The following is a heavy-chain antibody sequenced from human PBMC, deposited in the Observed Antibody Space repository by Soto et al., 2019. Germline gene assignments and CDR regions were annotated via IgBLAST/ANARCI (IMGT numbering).Heavy chain of an antibody. J-gene: IGHJ6*02. Sequence: LRLSCAASGFTFSSYAMSWVRQAPGKGLEWVSAISGSGGSTYYADSVKGRFTISRDNSKNTLYLQMNSLRAEDTAVYYCANIYLRYYYYGMDVWGQGTTVTVSS. V-gene: IGHV3-23*01. CDR2: ISGSGGST. D-gene: IGHD2-2*02. CDR1: GFTFSSYA. CDR3: ANIYLRYYYYGMDV.